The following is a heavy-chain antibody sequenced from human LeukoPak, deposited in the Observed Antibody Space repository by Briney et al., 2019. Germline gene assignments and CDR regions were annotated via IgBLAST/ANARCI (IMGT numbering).Heavy chain of an antibody. CDR3: ARAVGATPNFDY. V-gene: IGHV4-39*07. CDR1: GGSISSSSYY. CDR2: IYYSGST. D-gene: IGHD1-26*01. J-gene: IGHJ4*02. Sequence: PSETLSLTCTVSGGSISSSSYYWGWIRQPPGKGLEWIGSIYYSGSTYYNPSLKSRVTISVDTSKNQFSLKLSSVTAADTAVYYCARAVGATPNFDYWGQGTLVTVSS.